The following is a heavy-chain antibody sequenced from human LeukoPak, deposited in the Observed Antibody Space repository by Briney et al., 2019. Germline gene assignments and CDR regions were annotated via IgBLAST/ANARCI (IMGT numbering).Heavy chain of an antibody. V-gene: IGHV4-39*01. Sequence: KPSETLSLTCTVSGGSISSSGYYWGWIRQPPGKGLEWIATIYHSGTTYNNPSLKSRVTMSVDTSNSQFSLKVTSVTAADTAVYYCARQGSGNYLSPVNYWGQGTLVTVSS. CDR1: GGSISSSGYY. CDR3: ARQGSGNYLSPVNY. D-gene: IGHD1-26*01. CDR2: IYHSGTT. J-gene: IGHJ4*02.